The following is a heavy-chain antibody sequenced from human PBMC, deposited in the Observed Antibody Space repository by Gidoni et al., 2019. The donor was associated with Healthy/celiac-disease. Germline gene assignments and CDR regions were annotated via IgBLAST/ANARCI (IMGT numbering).Heavy chain of an antibody. CDR1: GFSLSTSGVG. V-gene: IGHV2-5*01. D-gene: IGHD3-3*01. CDR2: LYWNDDK. CDR3: AHRRWYDFWSGYYGDAFDI. J-gene: IGHJ3*02. Sequence: QITLTESGPTLVKPTQTLTLSCTFSGFSLSTSGVGLGWIRQPPGKALEWLALLYWNDDKRYSPSLKCRLTITKETSKNQVVLTMNNMEPVDTATYYCAHRRWYDFWSGYYGDAFDIWGQGTMVTVSS.